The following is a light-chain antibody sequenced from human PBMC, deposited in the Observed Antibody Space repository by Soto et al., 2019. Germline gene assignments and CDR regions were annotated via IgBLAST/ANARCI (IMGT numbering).Light chain of an antibody. V-gene: IGKV1-5*03. Sequence: DIQMTQSPSTLSAYVGDRVTITCRASQSISTALAWFQQKPGKAPKFLIDKVSNLESGVPSRFSGSGSGAEFTLTISSLQPDDFADYYCLQYYNYPFTFGGGTTVEIK. CDR2: KVS. CDR1: QSISTA. CDR3: LQYYNYPFT. J-gene: IGKJ4*01.